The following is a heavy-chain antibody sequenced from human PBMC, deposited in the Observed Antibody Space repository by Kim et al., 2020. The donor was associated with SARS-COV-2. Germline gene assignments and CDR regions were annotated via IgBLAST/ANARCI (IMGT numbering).Heavy chain of an antibody. D-gene: IGHD1-26*01. J-gene: IGHJ4*02. CDR2: ISAYNGNT. CDR1: GYTFTSYG. V-gene: IGHV1-18*04. Sequence: ASVKDSCKASGYTFTSYGISWVRQAPGQGLEWMGWISAYNGNTNYAQKLQGRVTMTTDTSTSTAYMGLRSLRSDDTAVYYCARDRVDSAGRRGVFDYWGQGTLVTVSS. CDR3: ARDRVDSAGRRGVFDY.